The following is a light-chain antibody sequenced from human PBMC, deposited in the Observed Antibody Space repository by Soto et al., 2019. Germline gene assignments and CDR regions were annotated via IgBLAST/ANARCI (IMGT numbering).Light chain of an antibody. V-gene: IGLV2-8*01. J-gene: IGLJ1*01. Sequence: QSALTQPPSASGSLGQSVTISCTRTSSDVGGYNHVSWYQQHPGKPPKLLIYDVSYRPSGVPDRFSGSKSGNTASLTVSGLQAEDETDYYCSSYAGSNSLVFGTGTKLTVL. CDR3: SSYAGSNSLV. CDR2: DVS. CDR1: SSDVGGYNH.